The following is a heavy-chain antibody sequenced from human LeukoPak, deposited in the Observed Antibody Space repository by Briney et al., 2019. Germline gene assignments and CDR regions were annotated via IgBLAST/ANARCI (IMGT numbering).Heavy chain of an antibody. D-gene: IGHD5-12*01. CDR2: FDPEDGKT. CDR3: ATGLRFVSYFDY. V-gene: IGHV1-24*01. J-gene: IGHJ4*02. Sequence: GASVKVSCKVSGYTLTELSMHWVRQAPGKGLEWMGGFDPEDGKTIYAQKFQGRVTMTEDTSTDTAYMELSSLRSEDTAVYYCATGLRFVSYFDYWGQGTLVTVSS. CDR1: GYTLTELS.